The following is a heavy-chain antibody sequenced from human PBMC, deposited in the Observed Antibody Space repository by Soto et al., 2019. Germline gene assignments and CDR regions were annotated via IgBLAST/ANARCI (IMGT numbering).Heavy chain of an antibody. Sequence: SGGSLRLSCAASGFTLSSYEMNWVRQAPGKGLEWVSYISSSGSTIYYADSVKGRFTISRDNAKNSLYLQMNSLRAEDTAVYYCARDDRTGYYDFWSGYFKGFDCWGQGTLVTVSS. CDR1: GFTLSSYE. V-gene: IGHV3-48*03. J-gene: IGHJ4*02. CDR2: ISSSGSTI. D-gene: IGHD3-3*01. CDR3: ARDDRTGYYDFWSGYFKGFDC.